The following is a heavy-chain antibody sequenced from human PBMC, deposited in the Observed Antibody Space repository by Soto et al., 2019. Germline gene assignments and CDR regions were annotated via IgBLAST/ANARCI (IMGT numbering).Heavy chain of an antibody. CDR1: GFTFSSYA. J-gene: IGHJ4*02. V-gene: IGHV3-23*01. CDR2: ISGSGGST. Sequence: GGSLRLSCAASGFTFSSYAMSWVRQAPGKGLEWVSAISGSGGSTYYADSVKGRFTISRDNSKNTLYLQMNSLRAEDTAVYYCAKLVVPAARGGLSGFDYWGQGTLVTVSS. CDR3: AKLVVPAARGGLSGFDY. D-gene: IGHD2-2*01.